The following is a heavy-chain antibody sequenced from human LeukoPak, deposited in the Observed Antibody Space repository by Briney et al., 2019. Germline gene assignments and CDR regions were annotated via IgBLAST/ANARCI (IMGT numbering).Heavy chain of an antibody. J-gene: IGHJ3*02. D-gene: IGHD3-22*01. CDR1: GFTFTSYW. Sequence: GWSLRLSCAASGFTFTSYWMSWVRQAPGKGLEWVASIKQDGSEKYYVDSVKGRFTISRDNAKNSLYLRMNSLRAEDTAVYYCARVYYDSSGYYSGPNDAFDIWGQGTMVTVSS. CDR2: IKQDGSEK. CDR3: ARVYYDSSGYYSGPNDAFDI. V-gene: IGHV3-7*01.